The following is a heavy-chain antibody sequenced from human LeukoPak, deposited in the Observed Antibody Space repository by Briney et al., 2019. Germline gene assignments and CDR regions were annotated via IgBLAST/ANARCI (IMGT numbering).Heavy chain of an antibody. D-gene: IGHD6-19*01. CDR1: DVSISSYY. CDR2: IYYSGST. Sequence: PSETLSLTSTVSDVSISSYYWSWIRQPPGKGLEWIRYIYYSGSTDYNPSLKSRVTISVDTSKNQFSLRLSSVTAADTAVYYCARLSTGWYYFDYWGQGALVTVSS. J-gene: IGHJ4*02. CDR3: ARLSTGWYYFDY. V-gene: IGHV4-59*08.